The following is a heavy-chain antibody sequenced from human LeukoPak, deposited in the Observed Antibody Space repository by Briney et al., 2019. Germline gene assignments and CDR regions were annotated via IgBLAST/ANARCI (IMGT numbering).Heavy chain of an antibody. J-gene: IGHJ6*02. D-gene: IGHD6-19*01. CDR3: GRPTKFWLIQGDGVDV. CDR1: GFTFTTYA. V-gene: IGHV3-23*01. Sequence: AGGSLRLSCAPSGFTFTTYAMTWVRHAPGEGVEWVSSIGAGGAATFYSDSVKGRFTISRDNSVNTLYLQMNSLRADDTAVYYCGRPTKFWLIQGDGVDVWGQGTTVTVSS. CDR2: IGAGGAAT.